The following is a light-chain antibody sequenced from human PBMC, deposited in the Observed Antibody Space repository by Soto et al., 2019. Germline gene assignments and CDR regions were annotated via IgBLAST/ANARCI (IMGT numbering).Light chain of an antibody. CDR2: SNN. V-gene: IGLV1-44*01. CDR3: AALDDSLSWV. CDR1: SSNIGSNT. J-gene: IGLJ3*02. Sequence: QPVLTQPPSASGTPGQRVTISCSGSSSNIGSNTVNWYQQLPGTAPKHLIFSNNQRPSGVPDRFSGSKSGTSASLAISGLQPEDEADYYCAALDDSLSWVFGGGTQLTVL.